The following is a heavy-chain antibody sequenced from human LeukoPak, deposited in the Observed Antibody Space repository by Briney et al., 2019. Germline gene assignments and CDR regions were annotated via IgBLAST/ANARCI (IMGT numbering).Heavy chain of an antibody. CDR3: ARRGTGHGMDV. V-gene: IGHV3-74*01. CDR2: INNDGSSA. Sequence: PGRSLRLSCAASGFTFNNYWIHWVRQVPGKGLVWVSRINNDGSSASYVDSVKGRFTISRDNAKNTLFLQMNSLRAEDTAVYYCARRGTGHGMDVWGQGTTVIVSS. CDR1: GFTFNNYW. J-gene: IGHJ6*02. D-gene: IGHD1-1*01.